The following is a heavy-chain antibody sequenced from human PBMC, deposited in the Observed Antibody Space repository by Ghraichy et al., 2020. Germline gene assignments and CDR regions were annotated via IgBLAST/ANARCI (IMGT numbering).Heavy chain of an antibody. CDR1: GGSISSSNW. V-gene: IGHV4-4*02. Sequence: SETLSLTCAVSGGSISSSNWWSWVRQPPGKGLEWIGEIYHSGSTNYNPSLKSRVTISVDKSKNQFSLKLSSVTAADTAVYYCARDRSVAGTLFFDYWGQGTLVTVSS. CDR2: IYHSGST. J-gene: IGHJ4*02. CDR3: ARDRSVAGTLFFDY. D-gene: IGHD6-19*01.